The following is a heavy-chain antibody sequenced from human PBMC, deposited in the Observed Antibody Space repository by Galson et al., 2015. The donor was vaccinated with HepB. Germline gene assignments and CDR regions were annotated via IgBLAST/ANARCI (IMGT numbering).Heavy chain of an antibody. J-gene: IGHJ6*02. D-gene: IGHD3-9*01. CDR1: GGTFSTST. V-gene: IGHV1-69*08. CDR2: IIPILGTV. CDR3: AGEGLDGYYQYYGLDV. Sequence: SVKVSCKASGGTFSTSTFSWVRQAPGQRLEWMGRIIPILGTVNLAQNFQGRVTMTADRSTSTAYMQLRILTSEDTAVYYCAGEGLDGYYQYYGLDVWGQGATVTVSS.